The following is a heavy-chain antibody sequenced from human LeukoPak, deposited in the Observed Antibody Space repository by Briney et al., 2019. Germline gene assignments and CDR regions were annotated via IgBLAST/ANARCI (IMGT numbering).Heavy chain of an antibody. Sequence: GGSLRLSCAASGFTFSSYGMHWVRQAPGKGLEWVAVIWYDGSNKYYADSVKGRFAISRDNSKNTLYLQMNSLRAEDTAVYYCARDHYSSSWYNPYYYYGMDVWGQGTTVTVSS. CDR1: GFTFSSYG. D-gene: IGHD6-13*01. J-gene: IGHJ6*02. CDR2: IWYDGSNK. V-gene: IGHV3-33*01. CDR3: ARDHYSSSWYNPYYYYGMDV.